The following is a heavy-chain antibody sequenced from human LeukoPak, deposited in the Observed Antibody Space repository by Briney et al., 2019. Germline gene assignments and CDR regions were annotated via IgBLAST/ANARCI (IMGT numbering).Heavy chain of an antibody. D-gene: IGHD3-10*01. CDR2: IRYDGSNK. J-gene: IGHJ4*02. Sequence: PGGSLRLSCAASGFTFRSYGMHWVRQAPGKGLEWVAFIRYDGSNKYYADSVKGRFTISRDNPKNTLYLQMNSLRAEDTAVYYCAKPLLSSGSMPSYWGQGTLVTVSS. CDR3: AKPLLSSGSMPSY. CDR1: GFTFRSYG. V-gene: IGHV3-30*02.